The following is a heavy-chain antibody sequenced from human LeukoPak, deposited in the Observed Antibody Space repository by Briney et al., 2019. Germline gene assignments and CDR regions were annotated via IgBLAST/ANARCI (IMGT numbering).Heavy chain of an antibody. J-gene: IGHJ4*02. Sequence: GASVKVSCKASGGTFSSYAISWVRQAPGQGLEWMGRIIPIFGTANYAQKFQGRVTITTDESTSTAYMELSSLRSEDTAVYYCTQNLYGDGVDYWGQGTLVTVSS. CDR2: IIPIFGTA. D-gene: IGHD3-10*01. CDR3: TQNLYGDGVDY. CDR1: GGTFSSYA. V-gene: IGHV1-69*05.